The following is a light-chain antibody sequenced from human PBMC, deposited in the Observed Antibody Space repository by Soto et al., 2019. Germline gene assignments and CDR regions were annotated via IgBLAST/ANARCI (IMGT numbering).Light chain of an antibody. CDR2: EVT. CDR3: SSYTLSSTWV. V-gene: IGLV2-14*01. J-gene: IGLJ3*02. Sequence: QSVLTQPASVSGSPGQSITISCTGTSNDIGLYNYVSWYQQHPGKAPKLVIYEVTYRPSGVYDRFSGSKSDNTASLTISGLQAEDEADYYCSSYTLSSTWVFGGGTQLTVL. CDR1: SNDIGLYNY.